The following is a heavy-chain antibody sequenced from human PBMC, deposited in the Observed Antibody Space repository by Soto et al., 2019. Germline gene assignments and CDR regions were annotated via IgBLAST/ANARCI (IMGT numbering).Heavy chain of an antibody. CDR3: ARVKATIQDIVVVVAATRNYYGMDV. Sequence: GGSLRLSCAASGFTFSSYWMHWVRQAPGKGLVWVSRINSDGSSTSYADSVKGRFTISKGNAKNTLYLQMNSLRAEDTAVYYCARVKATIQDIVVVVAATRNYYGMDVWGQGTTVTVSS. J-gene: IGHJ6*02. D-gene: IGHD2-15*01. CDR2: INSDGSST. CDR1: GFTFSSYW. V-gene: IGHV3-74*01.